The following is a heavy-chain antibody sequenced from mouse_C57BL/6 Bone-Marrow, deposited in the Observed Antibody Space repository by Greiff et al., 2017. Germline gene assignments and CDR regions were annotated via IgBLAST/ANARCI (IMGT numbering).Heavy chain of an antibody. CDR1: GFTFSSYA. V-gene: IGHV5-4*01. CDR2: LSDGGSYT. CDR3: ARDYGYHWYFDV. J-gene: IGHJ1*03. D-gene: IGHD2-2*01. Sequence: EVQLVESGGGLVKPGGSLKLSCAASGFTFSSYAMSWVRQTPEKRLEWVATLSDGGSYTYYPDNVKGRFTISRDNAKNNLYLQMSHLKSEDTAMYYCARDYGYHWYFDVWGTGTTVTVSS.